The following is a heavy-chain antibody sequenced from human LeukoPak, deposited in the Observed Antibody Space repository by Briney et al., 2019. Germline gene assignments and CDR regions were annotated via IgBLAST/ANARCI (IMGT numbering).Heavy chain of an antibody. CDR1: GFTFSSYW. CDR2: IKSDGSAT. Sequence: GGSLRLSCAASGFTFSSYWMHWVRQAPGKGLVWVSCIKSDGSATSNADSVKGRFTISRDNAKNTLYLQMNSLRAEDTAVYYCARSNSSGWYYFDYWGQGTLVTVSS. V-gene: IGHV3-74*01. D-gene: IGHD6-19*01. CDR3: ARSNSSGWYYFDY. J-gene: IGHJ4*02.